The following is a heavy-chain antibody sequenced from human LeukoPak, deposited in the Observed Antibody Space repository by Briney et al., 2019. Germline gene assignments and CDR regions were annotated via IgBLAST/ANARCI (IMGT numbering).Heavy chain of an antibody. Sequence: PSETLSLTCAVSGASISSTPYYWGWIRQPPGKGLEWIGNIYYTGSTYYNASLQSRVTISIDTSKNQFSLRLNSLTAADTAMYYCAKSGGYGLIDYWGQGTLVTVSS. CDR1: GASISSTPYY. V-gene: IGHV4-39*01. CDR2: IYYTGST. J-gene: IGHJ4*02. CDR3: AKSGGYGLIDY. D-gene: IGHD1-26*01.